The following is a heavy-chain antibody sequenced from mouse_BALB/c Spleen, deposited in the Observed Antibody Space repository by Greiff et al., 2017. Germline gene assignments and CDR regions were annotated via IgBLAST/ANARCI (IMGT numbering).Heavy chain of an antibody. D-gene: IGHD2-14*01. CDR3: ARLGTNFDY. V-gene: IGHV5-9-3*01. CDR1: GFTFSSYA. J-gene: IGHJ2*01. CDR2: ISSGGSYT. Sequence: EVQGVESGGGLVKPGGSLKLSCAASGFTFSSYAMSWVRQTPEKRLEWVATISSGGSYTYYPDSVKGRFTISRDNAKNTLYLQMSSLRSEDTAMYYCARLGTNFDYWGQGTTLTVSS.